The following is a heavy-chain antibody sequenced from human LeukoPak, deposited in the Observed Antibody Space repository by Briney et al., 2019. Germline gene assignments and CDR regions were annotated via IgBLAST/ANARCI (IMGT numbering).Heavy chain of an antibody. CDR1: GFTFSSYT. D-gene: IGHD3-16*02. J-gene: IGHJ4*02. CDR2: IAGSSGYI. Sequence: GGSLRLSCAASGFTFSSYTMNWVRQAPGKGLEWVSSIAGSSGYISYADSVKGRFTISRGNSKNTLSLQMNSLRDEDTAVYYCAKDIRVWGSYRYPCLDYWGQGTLVTVSA. V-gene: IGHV3-21*01. CDR3: AKDIRVWGSYRYPCLDY.